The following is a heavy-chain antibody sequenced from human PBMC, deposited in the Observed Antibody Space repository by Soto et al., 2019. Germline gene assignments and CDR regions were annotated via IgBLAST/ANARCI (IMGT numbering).Heavy chain of an antibody. CDR2: FDPEDGET. D-gene: IGHD3-22*01. Sequence: ASVKVSCKVSGYTLTELSMHWVRQAPGKGLEWMGGFDPEDGETIYAQKFQGRVTMTEDTSTATAYMELSSLRSEDTAVYYCATLDYYDSSGYLFDYWGQGTLVTVSS. V-gene: IGHV1-24*01. CDR1: GYTLTELS. CDR3: ATLDYYDSSGYLFDY. J-gene: IGHJ4*02.